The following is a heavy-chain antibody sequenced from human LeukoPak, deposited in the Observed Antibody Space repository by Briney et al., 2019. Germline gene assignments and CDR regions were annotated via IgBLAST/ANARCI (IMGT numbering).Heavy chain of an antibody. CDR1: GYTLTELS. J-gene: IGHJ4*02. D-gene: IGHD2-2*02. Sequence: ASVKVSRKVSGYTLTELSMHWVRQAPGKGLEWMGGFDPEDGETIYAQKFQGRVTMTEDTSTDTAYMELSSLRSEDTAVYYCATASSTSCCTFDYWGQGTLVTVSS. CDR3: ATASSTSCCTFDY. CDR2: FDPEDGET. V-gene: IGHV1-24*01.